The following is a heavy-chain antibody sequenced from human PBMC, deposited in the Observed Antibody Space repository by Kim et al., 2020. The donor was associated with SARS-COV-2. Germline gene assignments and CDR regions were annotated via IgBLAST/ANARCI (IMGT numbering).Heavy chain of an antibody. CDR2: INHSGST. V-gene: IGHV4-34*01. CDR1: GGSFSGYY. CDR3: ARARNFDY. J-gene: IGHJ4*02. Sequence: SETLSLTCAVYGGSFSGYYWSWIRQPPGKGLEWIGEINHSGSTNYNPSLKSRVTISVDTSKNQFSLKLSSVTAADTAVYYCARARNFDYWGQGTLVTVSS.